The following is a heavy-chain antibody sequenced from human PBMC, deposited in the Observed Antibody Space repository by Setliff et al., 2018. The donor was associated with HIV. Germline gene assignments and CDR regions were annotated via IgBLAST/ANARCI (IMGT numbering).Heavy chain of an antibody. D-gene: IGHD4-17*01. CDR2: IYYSGTT. V-gene: IGHV4-38-2*01. Sequence: PSETLSLTCAASGYSIRSGYYWGWIRQPPGKGLEWIGSIYYSGTTYYNPSLKSRVTISVDTSKNQFSLKLYSVTAADTAVYYCARHPTVTSFQIDSWGQGTLVTVSS. CDR1: GYSIRSGYY. CDR3: ARHPTVTSFQIDS. J-gene: IGHJ4*02.